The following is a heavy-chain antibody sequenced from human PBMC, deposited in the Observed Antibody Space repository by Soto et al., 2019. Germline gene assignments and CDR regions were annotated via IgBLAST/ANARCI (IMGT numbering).Heavy chain of an antibody. D-gene: IGHD3-10*01. CDR1: GGSISSSSYY. V-gene: IGHV4-39*01. CDR2: IYYSGST. Sequence: SETLSLTCTVSGGSISSSSYYWGWIRQPPGKGLEWIGSIYYSGSTYYNPSLKSRVTISVDTSKNQFSLKLSSVTAADTAVYYCARHASLLWFGELSHMPAGFDYWGQGTLVTVSS. J-gene: IGHJ4*02. CDR3: ARHASLLWFGELSHMPAGFDY.